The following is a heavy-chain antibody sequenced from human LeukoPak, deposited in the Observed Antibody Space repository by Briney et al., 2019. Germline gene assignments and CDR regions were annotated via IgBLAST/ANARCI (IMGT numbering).Heavy chain of an antibody. D-gene: IGHD2-15*01. CDR3: ARRGDCSGGSCYQY. CDR2: INHSGST. Sequence: PSETLSLTCAVYGGSFSGYYWSWIRQPPGKGLEWIGEINHSGSTNYNPSLKRRVTISVDTSKNQFSLKLSSVTAADTAVYYCARRGDCSGGSCYQYWGQGTLVTVSS. J-gene: IGHJ4*02. CDR1: GGSFSGYY. V-gene: IGHV4-34*01.